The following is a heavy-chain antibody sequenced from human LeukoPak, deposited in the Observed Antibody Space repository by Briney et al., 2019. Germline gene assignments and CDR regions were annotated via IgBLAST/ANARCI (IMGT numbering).Heavy chain of an antibody. CDR1: GFTFSSYT. J-gene: IGHJ4*02. CDR2: ISSGSSAI. CDR3: ARDLSSWHDY. D-gene: IGHD6-13*01. Sequence: GGSLRLSCAASGFTFSSYTMNWVRQAPGKGLEWVSYISSGSSAIYYADSVKGRFTISRDNAKNSLYLQMNSLRAEDTAVYYCARDLSSWHDYWGQGTLVTVSS. V-gene: IGHV3-48*01.